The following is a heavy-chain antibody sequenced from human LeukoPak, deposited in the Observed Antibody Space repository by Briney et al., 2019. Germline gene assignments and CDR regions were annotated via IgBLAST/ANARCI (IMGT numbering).Heavy chain of an antibody. D-gene: IGHD6-19*01. CDR3: ARLPGIAVAGY. V-gene: IGHV4-59*01. Sequence: SETLSLTCSVSDDSMNNYYWSWLRQSPGKGLEWIGNVYYRGTTNYNPSLKNRVTIAGETSKKQASLKVTAMTAADTAVYYCARLPGIAVAGYWGQGTLVTVSS. CDR2: VYYRGTT. CDR1: DDSMNNYY. J-gene: IGHJ4*02.